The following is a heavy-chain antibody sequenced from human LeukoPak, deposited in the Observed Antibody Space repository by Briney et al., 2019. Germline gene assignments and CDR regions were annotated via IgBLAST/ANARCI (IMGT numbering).Heavy chain of an antibody. CDR3: ARGHTIFTFDY. CDR2: ITYSGST. J-gene: IGHJ4*02. D-gene: IGHD3-9*01. CDR1: GGSISSYY. Sequence: SETLSLTCTASGGSISSYYWSWIRQPPGKGLEWIGYITYSGSTNYNSSLTSRVTISLDTSKNQFSLKLSSVTAADTAVYYCARGHTIFTFDYWGQGILVTVSS. V-gene: IGHV4-59*01.